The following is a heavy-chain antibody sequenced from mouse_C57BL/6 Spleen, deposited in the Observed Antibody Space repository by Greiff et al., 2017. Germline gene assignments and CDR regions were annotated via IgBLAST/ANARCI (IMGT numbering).Heavy chain of an antibody. CDR2: ISSGSSTI. CDR1: GFTFSDYG. J-gene: IGHJ4*01. D-gene: IGHD2-4*01. CDR3: EGDYGDAMDY. Sequence: EVQRVESGGGLVKPGGSLKLSCAASGFTFSDYGMHWVRQAPEKGLEWVAYISSGSSTIYYADTVKGRFTISRDNAKNTLFLQMTRLRSEDTAMYYSEGDYGDAMDYWGQGTSVSVSS. V-gene: IGHV5-17*01.